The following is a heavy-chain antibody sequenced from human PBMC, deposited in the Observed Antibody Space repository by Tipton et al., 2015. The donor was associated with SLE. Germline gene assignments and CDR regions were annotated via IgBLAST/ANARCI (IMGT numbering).Heavy chain of an antibody. Sequence: TLSLTCTVSGGSISSTNYYWGWIRQPPGKGLEWIGSIYYSGSTYYNPSLKSRVTISVDTSKNQFSLKLSSVTAADTAVYYCARTQYTFGGVIAPFDYWGQGTLVTVSS. V-gene: IGHV4-39*07. J-gene: IGHJ4*02. CDR1: GGSISSTNYY. CDR2: IYYSGST. CDR3: ARTQYTFGGVIAPFDY. D-gene: IGHD3-16*02.